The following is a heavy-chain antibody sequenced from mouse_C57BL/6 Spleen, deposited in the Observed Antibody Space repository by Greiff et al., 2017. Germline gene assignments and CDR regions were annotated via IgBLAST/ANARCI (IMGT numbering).Heavy chain of an antibody. CDR1: GYTFTSYG. Sequence: QVQLQQSGAELARPGASVKLSCKASGYTFTSYGISWVKQSTGQGLEWIGEIYPRSGNTYYNEKFKGKATLTADKSSSTAYLELRSLTSEDSAVYFCARTYDYDVEYYFDDWGQGTTLTVAS. CDR3: ARTYDYDVEYYFDD. V-gene: IGHV1-81*01. CDR2: IYPRSGNT. D-gene: IGHD2-4*01. J-gene: IGHJ2*01.